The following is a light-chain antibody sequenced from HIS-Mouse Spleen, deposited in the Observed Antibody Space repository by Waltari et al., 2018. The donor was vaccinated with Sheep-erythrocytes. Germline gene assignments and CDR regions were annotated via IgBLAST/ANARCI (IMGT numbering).Light chain of an antibody. CDR3: CSYAGSYNHV. CDR2: DVS. J-gene: IGLJ1*01. Sequence: QSALTQPRSVSGSPGQSVTIPLTGTSSDVGGYNYVPWYQQHPGKAPKLMIYDVSKRPSGVPDRFSGSKSGNTASLTISGLQAEDEADYYCCSYAGSYNHVFATGTKVTVL. CDR1: SSDVGGYNY. V-gene: IGLV2-11*01.